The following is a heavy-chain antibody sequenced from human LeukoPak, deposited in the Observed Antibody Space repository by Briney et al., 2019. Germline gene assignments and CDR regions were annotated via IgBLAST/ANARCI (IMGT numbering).Heavy chain of an antibody. Sequence: GGSLRLSCAASGFTFSSFWMHWVRQVPGKGLVGVSHVNSDGTSTTYADSVKGRFTISRDNAKNTLYLQMNSLTTEDTAVYYCAAPGNRASGPFDLWGQGTLVTVSS. CDR1: GFTFSSFW. V-gene: IGHV3-74*01. CDR3: AAPGNRASGPFDL. CDR2: VNSDGTST. D-gene: IGHD3-10*01. J-gene: IGHJ4*02.